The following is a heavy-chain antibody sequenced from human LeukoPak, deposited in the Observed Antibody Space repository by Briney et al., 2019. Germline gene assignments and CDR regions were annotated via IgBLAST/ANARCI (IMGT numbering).Heavy chain of an antibody. J-gene: IGHJ4*02. CDR3: AKDLGRHYLFDY. CDR2: IRYDGSNK. Sequence: GGSLRLSCAASGFTFSSYAMHWVRQAPGKGLEWVAFIRYDGSNKYYADSVKGRFTISRDNSKNTLYLQMNSLRAEDTAVYYCAKDLGRHYLFDYWGQGTLVTVSS. CDR1: GFTFSSYA. V-gene: IGHV3-30*02. D-gene: IGHD3-10*01.